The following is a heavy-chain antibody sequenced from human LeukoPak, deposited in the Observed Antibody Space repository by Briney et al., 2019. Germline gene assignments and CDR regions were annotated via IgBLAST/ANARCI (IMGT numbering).Heavy chain of an antibody. Sequence: SLNLSFNCAVSGDTVSSKRASWHCPRQSPSRGLEWLGRTYSRSKWFNDYAVSVKSRITVNTDTSKNQFYLHLSSVTPDDTAVYYCARGTGSFDYWGQGTLVTVSS. CDR2: TYSRSKWFN. V-gene: IGHV6-1*01. D-gene: IGHD3/OR15-3a*01. CDR1: GDTVSSKRAS. CDR3: ARGTGSFDY. J-gene: IGHJ4*02.